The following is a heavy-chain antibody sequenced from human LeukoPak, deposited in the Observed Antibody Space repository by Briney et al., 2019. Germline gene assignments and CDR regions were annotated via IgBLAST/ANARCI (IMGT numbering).Heavy chain of an antibody. CDR3: AKDRMAPQYYFDY. CDR1: GFTFSSYG. Sequence: GGSLRLSCAASGFTFSSYGMHWVRQAPGMGLEWVAVISYDGSNKYYADSVKGRFTISRDNSKNTLYLQMNSLRAEDTAVYYCAKDRMAPQYYFDYWGQGTLVTVSS. J-gene: IGHJ4*02. D-gene: IGHD2-8*01. CDR2: ISYDGSNK. V-gene: IGHV3-30*18.